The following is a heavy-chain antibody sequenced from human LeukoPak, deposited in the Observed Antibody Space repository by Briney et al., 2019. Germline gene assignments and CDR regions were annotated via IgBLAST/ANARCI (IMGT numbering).Heavy chain of an antibody. J-gene: IGHJ4*02. CDR1: GGSFSGYY. Sequence: PSETLSLTCAVYGGSFSGYYWSWIRQPPGKGLEWIGEINHSGSTNYNPSLKSRVTTSVDTSKNQFSLKLSSVTAADTAVYYCARSRFSSGFDYWGQGTLVTVSS. CDR3: ARSRFSSGFDY. D-gene: IGHD3-3*01. CDR2: INHSGST. V-gene: IGHV4-34*01.